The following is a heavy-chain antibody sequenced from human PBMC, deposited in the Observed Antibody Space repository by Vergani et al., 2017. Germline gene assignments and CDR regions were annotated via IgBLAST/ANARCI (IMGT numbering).Heavy chain of an antibody. CDR3: ARDCTSGGCPENYGMDV. CDR2: IGSSGPYI. Sequence: VQLQESGPGLVKPLETLSLICTVPGGSINPSSSFWGWIRQSPGKGLEWVAFIGSSGPYINHADSVKGRFIISRDNTNNSLFLQLRSLRAEDAAVYYCARDCTSGGCPENYGMDVWVQGATVTVSS. D-gene: IGHD2-8*01. CDR1: GGSINPSSSF. J-gene: IGHJ6*02. V-gene: IGHV3-21*02.